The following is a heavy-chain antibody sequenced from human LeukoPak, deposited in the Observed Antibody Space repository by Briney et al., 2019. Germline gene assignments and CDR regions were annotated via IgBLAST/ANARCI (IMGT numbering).Heavy chain of an antibody. CDR2: IYYSGST. D-gene: IGHD2/OR15-2a*01. V-gene: IGHV4-39*07. CDR1: GGSISSYY. CDR3: ARRSRPRGLFYLRGENFDY. Sequence: SPSETLSLTCTVSGGSISSYYWGWIRPPPGKGLEWIGSIYYSGSTYYNPSLKSRVTISVDTSKNQFSLKLSSVTAADTAVYYCARRSRPRGLFYLRGENFDYWGQGTLVTVSS. J-gene: IGHJ4*02.